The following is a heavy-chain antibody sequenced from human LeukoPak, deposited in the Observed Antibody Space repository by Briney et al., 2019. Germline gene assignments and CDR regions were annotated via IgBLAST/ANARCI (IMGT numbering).Heavy chain of an antibody. Sequence: SETLSLTCTVSGGSISSDYWSWIRQPPGTGLEWLAFISNSGGTNYNPSLKSRVTISLDTSKNQFSLKVTSVTAADTAVYYCARGGASSRYFDYWGQGTLVTVSS. J-gene: IGHJ4*02. CDR1: GGSISSDY. V-gene: IGHV4-59*01. CDR2: ISNSGGT. D-gene: IGHD6-6*01. CDR3: ARGGASSRYFDY.